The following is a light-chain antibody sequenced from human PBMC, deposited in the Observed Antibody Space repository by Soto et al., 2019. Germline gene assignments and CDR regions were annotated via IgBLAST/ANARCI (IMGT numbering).Light chain of an antibody. Sequence: AGQSVSSSYLAWYQQKPGQAPRLLIYGASSRATGIPDRFSGSGSGTDFTLTISRLEPEDFAVYYCQQYGSSSLTFGGGTKVDIK. V-gene: IGKV3-20*01. CDR2: GAS. J-gene: IGKJ4*02. CDR1: QSVSSSY. CDR3: QQYGSSSLT.